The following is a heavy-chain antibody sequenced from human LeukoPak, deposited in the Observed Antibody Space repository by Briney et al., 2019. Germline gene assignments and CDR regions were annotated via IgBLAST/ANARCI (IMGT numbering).Heavy chain of an antibody. J-gene: IGHJ4*02. CDR3: ARVEYDSSGDYRNGLDY. CDR1: GYTFSSFG. Sequence: PGESLKISCKGSGYTFSSFGISWVRQPPGQGLEWMGRISADNGNTNYAQKLQGSVTMTTDTSTSTAYMELRSLRSDDRAVYYCARVEYDSSGDYRNGLDYWGQGTLVTVSS. D-gene: IGHD3-22*01. CDR2: ISADNGNT. V-gene: IGHV1-18*01.